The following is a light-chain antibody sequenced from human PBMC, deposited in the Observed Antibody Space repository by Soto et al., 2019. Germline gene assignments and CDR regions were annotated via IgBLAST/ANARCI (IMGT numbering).Light chain of an antibody. CDR2: GAS. J-gene: IGKJ1*01. Sequence: EIVLTQSPGTLSVSPGERATLSCRASQSISSNYLAWYQQKPGQAPSLLIYGASIRATGIPDRFSGSGSGTDFTLTISRLEPEDSEIYYCQQYGSWTFGQGTKVEIK. V-gene: IGKV3-20*01. CDR3: QQYGSWT. CDR1: QSISSNY.